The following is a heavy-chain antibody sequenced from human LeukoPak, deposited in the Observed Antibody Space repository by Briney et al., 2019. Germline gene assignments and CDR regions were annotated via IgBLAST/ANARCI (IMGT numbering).Heavy chain of an antibody. V-gene: IGHV3-23*01. Sequence: PGGSLRLSCAVSGFXFSSHAISWVRQAPGKGLDWVSAISGSGGDTYYADSVKGRFTISRDNSKNTLYLQMNSLRAEDTAVYYCAKDLWFGEPWGQGTLVTVSS. D-gene: IGHD3-10*01. J-gene: IGHJ1*01. CDR1: GFXFSSHA. CDR3: AKDLWFGEP. CDR2: ISGSGGDT.